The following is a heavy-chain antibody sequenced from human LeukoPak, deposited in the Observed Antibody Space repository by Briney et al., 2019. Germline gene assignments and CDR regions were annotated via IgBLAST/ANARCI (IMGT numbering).Heavy chain of an antibody. V-gene: IGHV1-2*02. CDR3: ARDLSTSYNWELDY. CDR2: INPNSGGT. CDR1: GYTFSDYY. Sequence: ASVKVSCKASGYTFSDYYTHWVRQAPGQGLEWMGWINPNSGGTRYAQQFQGRVTMTRDTSIGTVYMELSTLRSDDTAVYYCARDLSTSYNWELDYWGQGTLVTVSS. D-gene: IGHD1-20*01. J-gene: IGHJ4*02.